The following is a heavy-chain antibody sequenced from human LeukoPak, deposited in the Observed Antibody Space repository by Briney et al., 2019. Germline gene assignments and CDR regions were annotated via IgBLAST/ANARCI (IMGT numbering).Heavy chain of an antibody. Sequence: PSETLSLTCAVYGGSFSGYYWSWIRQPPGKGLEWIGEINHSGSTNYNPSLKSRVTISVDTSKNQFSLKLSSVTAADTAVYYCAKAEPASGYDYWSQGTLVTVSP. V-gene: IGHV4-34*01. CDR3: AKAEPASGYDY. J-gene: IGHJ4*02. D-gene: IGHD6-13*01. CDR1: GGSFSGYY. CDR2: INHSGST.